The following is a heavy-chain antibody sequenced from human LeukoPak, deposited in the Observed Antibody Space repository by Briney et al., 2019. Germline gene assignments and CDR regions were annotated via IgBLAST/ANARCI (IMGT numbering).Heavy chain of an antibody. D-gene: IGHD2-2*01. V-gene: IGHV1-2*04. CDR2: INPNSGGT. CDR3: ASSGGYCSSTSCPFDY. J-gene: IGHJ4*02. Sequence: GASVKVSCKASGYTFTGYYMHWVRQAPGQGLEWMGWINPNSGGTNYAQKFQGWVTMTRDTSISTAYMELSRLRSDDTAVYYCASSGGYCSSTSCPFDYWGQGTLVTVSS. CDR1: GYTFTGYY.